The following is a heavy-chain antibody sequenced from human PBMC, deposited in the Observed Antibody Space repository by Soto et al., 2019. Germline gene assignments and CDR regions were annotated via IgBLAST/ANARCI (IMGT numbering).Heavy chain of an antibody. CDR2: IKQDGSEQ. CDR3: TTHRGTFFDC. J-gene: IGHJ4*02. CDR1: GFTFSTYC. V-gene: IGHV3-7*05. Sequence: GGSLRLSCAASGFTFSTYCMTWVRQAPGKGLEWVANIKQDGSEQYYVDSVKGRFTISRDNAKNSLYLQMNSLRAEDTAVYYCTTHRGTFFDCWGQGTQVTVS. D-gene: IGHD1-1*01.